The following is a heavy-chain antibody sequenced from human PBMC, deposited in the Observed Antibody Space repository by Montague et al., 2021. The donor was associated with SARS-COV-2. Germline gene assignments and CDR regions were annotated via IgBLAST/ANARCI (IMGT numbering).Heavy chain of an antibody. CDR3: ARARGGTGYSRNYFDY. V-gene: IGHV3-53*01. D-gene: IGHD3-22*01. J-gene: IGHJ4*02. CDR2: FYNDGGT. Sequence: SLRLSCAASGFSVTNNYMSWVRQAPGKVLEWVSVFYNDGGTYYANSVKGRFIISRDNSRNRLFLQMKSLRAEDTAVYYCARARGGTGYSRNYFDYWGQGTLVTVSS. CDR1: GFSVTNNY.